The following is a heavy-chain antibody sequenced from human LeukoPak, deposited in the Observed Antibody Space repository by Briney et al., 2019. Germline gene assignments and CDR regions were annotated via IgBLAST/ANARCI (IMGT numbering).Heavy chain of an antibody. CDR2: ISWNSGSI. V-gene: IGHV3-9*01. CDR3: AKGGRITMIVVVINRGYFDY. Sequence: GRSLRLSCAASGFAFDDYAMHWVRQAPGKGLEWVSGISWNSGSIGYADSVKGRFTISRDNAKNSLYLQMNSLRAEDTAVYYCAKGGRITMIVVVINRGYFDYWGQGTLVTVSS. D-gene: IGHD3-22*01. CDR1: GFAFDDYA. J-gene: IGHJ4*02.